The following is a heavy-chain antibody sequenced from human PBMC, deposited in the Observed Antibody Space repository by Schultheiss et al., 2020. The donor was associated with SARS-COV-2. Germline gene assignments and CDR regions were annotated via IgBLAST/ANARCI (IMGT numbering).Heavy chain of an antibody. V-gene: IGHV3-15*01. CDR1: GFTFSSYA. CDR3: TTGGYYDSSGYYDY. CDR2: IKSKTDGGTT. D-gene: IGHD3-22*01. J-gene: IGHJ4*02. Sequence: GGSLRLSCAASGFTFSSYAMSWVRQAPGKGLEWVGRIKSKTDGGTTDYAAPVKGRFTISRDDSKNTLYLQMNSLKTEDTAVYYCTTGGYYDSSGYYDYWGQGTLVTVSS.